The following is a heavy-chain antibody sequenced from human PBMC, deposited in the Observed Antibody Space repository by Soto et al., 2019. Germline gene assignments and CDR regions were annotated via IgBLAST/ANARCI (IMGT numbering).Heavy chain of an antibody. CDR3: ARYMVTTYYFDY. V-gene: IGHV4-31*03. D-gene: IGHD5-18*01. J-gene: IGHJ4*02. Sequence: SETLSLTCTVSGGSISSGGYYWSWIRQHPGKGLEWIGYIYYSGSTYYNPSLKSRVTISVDTSKNQFSLKLSSVTAADTAVYYCARYMVTTYYFDYWGQGTLVTVSS. CDR2: IYYSGST. CDR1: GGSISSGGYY.